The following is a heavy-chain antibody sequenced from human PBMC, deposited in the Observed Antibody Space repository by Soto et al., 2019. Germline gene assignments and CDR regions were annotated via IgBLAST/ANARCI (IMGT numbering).Heavy chain of an antibody. CDR3: ASGVRWLVNGFAL. CDR2: IYSGVDT. D-gene: IGHD3-22*01. Sequence: RGSLRLSCAAFGFTVSSNYMSWVRQAPGKGPEWVSVIYSGVDTYYADSVRGRFTVSRDNSKNTLYLQMNSLRPEDTAVYYCASGVRWLVNGFALRGQGTRVTVSS. CDR1: GFTVSSNY. J-gene: IGHJ6*02. V-gene: IGHV3-53*01.